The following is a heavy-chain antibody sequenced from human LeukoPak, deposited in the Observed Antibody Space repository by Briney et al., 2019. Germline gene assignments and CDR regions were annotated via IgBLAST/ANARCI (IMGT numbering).Heavy chain of an antibody. Sequence: GGSLRLSCAASGFTFSSYAMHWVRQAPGKGLEWVAVISYDGSNKYYADSVKGRFTISRDNSKNTLYLQMNSLRAEDTAVYYCARDSSGRYFGDFDYWGQGTLVTVSS. CDR3: ARDSSGRYFGDFDY. CDR2: ISYDGSNK. J-gene: IGHJ4*02. D-gene: IGHD6-19*01. CDR1: GFTFSSYA. V-gene: IGHV3-30*01.